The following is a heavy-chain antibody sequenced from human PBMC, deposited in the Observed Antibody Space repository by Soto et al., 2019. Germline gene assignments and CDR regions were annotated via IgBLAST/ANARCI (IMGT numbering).Heavy chain of an antibody. V-gene: IGHV3-11*01. CDR1: GFTFSDYY. CDR2: ISSSGSTI. CDR3: ARDPGTPRITIFGVAPRPDGMDV. Sequence: PGGSLRLSCAASGFTFSDYYMSWIRQAPGKRLEWVSYISSSGSTIYYADSVKGRFTISRDNAKNSLYLQMNSLRAEDTAVYYCARDPGTPRITIFGVAPRPDGMDVWGQGTTVNVS. J-gene: IGHJ6*02. D-gene: IGHD3-3*01.